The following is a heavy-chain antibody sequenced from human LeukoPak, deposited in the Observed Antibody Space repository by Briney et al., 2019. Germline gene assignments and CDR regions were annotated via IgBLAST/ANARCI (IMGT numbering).Heavy chain of an antibody. D-gene: IGHD2-15*01. Sequence: PGGSLRLSCAASGFTFSNYWMHWVRQAPGKGLEWVSGINWNGGSTGYADSVKGRFTISRDNAKNSLYLQMNSLRAEDTALYYCARLGRGSYYYYYYMDVWGKGTTVTVSS. CDR3: ARLGRGSYYYYYYMDV. CDR2: INWNGGST. CDR1: GFTFSNYW. J-gene: IGHJ6*03. V-gene: IGHV3-20*04.